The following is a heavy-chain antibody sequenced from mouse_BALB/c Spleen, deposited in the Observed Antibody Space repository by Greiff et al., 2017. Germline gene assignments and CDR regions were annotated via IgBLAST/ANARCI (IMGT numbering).Heavy chain of an antibody. CDR3: AREAGTGAMDY. Sequence: EVKLMESGGGLVKPGGSLKLSCAASGFTFSDYYMYWVRQTPEKRLEWVATISDGGSYTYYPDSVKGRFTISRDNAKNNLYLQMSSLKSEDTAMYYCAREAGTGAMDYWGQGTSVTVSS. V-gene: IGHV5-4*02. CDR1: GFTFSDYY. J-gene: IGHJ4*01. D-gene: IGHD3-3*01. CDR2: ISDGGSYT.